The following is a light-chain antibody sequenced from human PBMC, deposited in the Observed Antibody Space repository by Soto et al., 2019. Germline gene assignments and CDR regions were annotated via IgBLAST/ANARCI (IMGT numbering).Light chain of an antibody. CDR3: QQYGSSPPT. CDR2: GAS. J-gene: IGKJ1*01. V-gene: IGKV3-20*01. CDR1: QSVSSY. Sequence: EIVLTQPPGTLSLSPGERATLSCRASQSVSSYLAWYQQKPGQAPRLLIYGASSRATGIPDRFSGSGSGTDFTLTISRLEPEDFAVYYCQQYGSSPPTFGQGTKVDIK.